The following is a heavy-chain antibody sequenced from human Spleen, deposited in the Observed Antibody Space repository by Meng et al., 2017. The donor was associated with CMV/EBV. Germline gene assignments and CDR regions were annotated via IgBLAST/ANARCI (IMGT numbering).Heavy chain of an antibody. Sequence: SCKASGGTFTIFTITWVRQAPGQGLEWMGRITPILDVTDYAQKFQCRVTITAHKSTSTAHMELTSLRSEDTAVYYCTRVFGSGWFDPWGQGTLVTVSS. D-gene: IGHD3-10*01. CDR3: TRVFGSGWFDP. CDR2: ITPILDVT. V-gene: IGHV1-69*02. CDR1: GGTFTIFT. J-gene: IGHJ5*02.